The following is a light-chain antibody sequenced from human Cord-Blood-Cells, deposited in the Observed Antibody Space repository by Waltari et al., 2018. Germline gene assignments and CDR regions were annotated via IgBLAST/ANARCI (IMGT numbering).Light chain of an antibody. Sequence: DIVMTQSPDSLAVSLGERATINCQSSQSVLYSSNNKNYLAWYQQKPGQPPKLLIYWASTRESGVPDRFSGSGSGTDFTLTISSLQAEDVAVYYCQQYYSIFTFGGGTKVEIK. J-gene: IGKJ4*01. CDR1: QSVLYSSNNKNY. CDR3: QQYYSIFT. CDR2: WAS. V-gene: IGKV4-1*01.